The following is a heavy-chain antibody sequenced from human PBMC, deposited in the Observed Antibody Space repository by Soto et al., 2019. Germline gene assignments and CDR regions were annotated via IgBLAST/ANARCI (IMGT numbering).Heavy chain of an antibody. J-gene: IGHJ4*02. CDR2: IKQDGSEK. CDR1: GFSFTSYS. D-gene: IGHD3-3*01. Sequence: WGPLTLSCAASGFSFTSYSTSWVRQAPGKGLEWVANIKQDGSEKYYVDSVKGRFTISRDNAKNSLYLQMNSLRAEDTAVYYCARDAEHYDFWSGYFSYYFDYWGQGTLV. CDR3: ARDAEHYDFWSGYFSYYFDY. V-gene: IGHV3-7*01.